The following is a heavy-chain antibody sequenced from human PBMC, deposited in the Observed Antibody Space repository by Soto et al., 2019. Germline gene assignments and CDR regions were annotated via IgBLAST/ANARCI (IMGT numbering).Heavy chain of an antibody. CDR3: ARDNVDTMVRGVIINYYYYYGMDV. CDR1: GGTFSSYA. Sequence: SVKVSCKASGGTFSSYAISWLRQAPGQGLEWMGGIIPIFGTANYAQKFQGRVTITADESTSTAYMELSSLRSEDTAVYYCARDNVDTMVRGVIINYYYYYGMDVWGQGTTVTVSS. CDR2: IIPIFGTA. J-gene: IGHJ6*02. V-gene: IGHV1-69*13. D-gene: IGHD3-10*01.